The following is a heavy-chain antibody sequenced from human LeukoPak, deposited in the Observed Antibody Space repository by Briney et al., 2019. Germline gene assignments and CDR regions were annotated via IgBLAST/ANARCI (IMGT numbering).Heavy chain of an antibody. J-gene: IGHJ4*02. CDR1: GGSISSYY. D-gene: IGHD3-10*01. V-gene: IGHV4-4*07. CDR2: IYTSGST. CDR3: AVGLLWFGKLDY. Sequence: SETLSLTCTVSGGSISSYYWSWIRQPAGKGLEWIGRIYTSGSTNYNPSLKSRVTMSVDTSKNQFSLKLSSVTGADTAVYYCAVGLLWFGKLDYWGQGTLVTVSS.